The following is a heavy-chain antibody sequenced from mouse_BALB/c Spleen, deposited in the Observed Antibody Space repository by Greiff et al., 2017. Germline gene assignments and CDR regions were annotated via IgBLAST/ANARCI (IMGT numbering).Heavy chain of an antibody. V-gene: IGHV1S137*01. CDR3: ASPLFDY. CDR2: ISSYYGDA. Sequence: QVQLQQSGAELVRPGVSVKISCKGSGYTFTDYAMHWVKQSHAKSLEWIGVISSYYGDASYNQKFKGKATMTVDKSSSTAYMELARLTSEDSAIYYCASPLFDYWGQGTTLTVSS. CDR1: GYTFTDYA. J-gene: IGHJ2*01.